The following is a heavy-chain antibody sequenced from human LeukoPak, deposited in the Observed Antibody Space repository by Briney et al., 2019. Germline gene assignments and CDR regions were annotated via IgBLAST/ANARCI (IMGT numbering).Heavy chain of an antibody. Sequence: SQTLSLTCTVSGGSTSIGSYYWSWIRQPAGKGLEWIGRIYSSGSTNYNPSLESRVTISVDTSKNQFSLKLSSVTAADTAVYYCARVAADSSGLRRFDYWGQGTLVTVSS. CDR3: ARVAADSSGLRRFDY. D-gene: IGHD3-22*01. CDR2: IYSSGST. J-gene: IGHJ4*02. CDR1: GGSTSIGSYY. V-gene: IGHV4-61*02.